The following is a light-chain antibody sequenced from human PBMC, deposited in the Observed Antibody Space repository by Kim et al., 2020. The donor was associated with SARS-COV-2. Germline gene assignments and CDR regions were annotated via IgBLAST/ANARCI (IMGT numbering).Light chain of an antibody. CDR3: QSADISGTSWI. CDR1: ALPKQF. Sequence: SSELTQPPSVSVSPGQTAIITCSGDALPKQFAYWYRQRPGRAPLLVLYRDKERPSWIPERFSGSRSGTTVTLTIRGVQAEDEADYFCQSADISGTSWIFGGGTRLTVL. V-gene: IGLV3-25*03. J-gene: IGLJ2*01. CDR2: RDK.